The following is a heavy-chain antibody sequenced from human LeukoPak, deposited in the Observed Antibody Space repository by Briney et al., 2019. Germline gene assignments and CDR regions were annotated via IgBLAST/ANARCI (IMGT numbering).Heavy chain of an antibody. J-gene: IGHJ4*02. Sequence: ASVKVSCKASGYTFTSYAMHWVRQAPGQRLEWMGWINAGNGNTKYSQKFQGRVTITRDTSASTAYMELSSLRSEDTAVYYCARYDYLLNYFDYWGQGTLVTVSS. V-gene: IGHV1-3*01. CDR2: INAGNGNT. CDR3: ARYDYLLNYFDY. D-gene: IGHD4-11*01. CDR1: GYTFTSYA.